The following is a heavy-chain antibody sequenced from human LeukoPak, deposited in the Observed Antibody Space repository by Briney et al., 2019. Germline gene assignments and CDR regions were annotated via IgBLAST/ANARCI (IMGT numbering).Heavy chain of an antibody. D-gene: IGHD3-22*01. V-gene: IGHV3-7*01. CDR3: ARDYYYYDSSGYSD. CDR2: IKQDGSEK. CDR1: GFIFSSYW. J-gene: IGHJ4*02. Sequence: AGGSLRLSCAASGFIFSSYWMSWVRQAPGKGLEWVPNIKQDGSEKYYVDSVKGRFTISRDNAKNSLYLQMNSLRAEDTAVYYCARDYYYYDSSGYSDWGQGTLVTVSS.